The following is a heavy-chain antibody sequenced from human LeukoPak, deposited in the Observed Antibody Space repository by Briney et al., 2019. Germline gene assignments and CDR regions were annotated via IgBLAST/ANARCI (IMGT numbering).Heavy chain of an antibody. D-gene: IGHD2-15*01. CDR2: IFYTGST. J-gene: IGHJ6*03. CDR1: GGSISSSSYY. V-gene: IGHV4-39*01. Sequence: SETLSLTCTVSGGSISSSSYYWGWIRQPPGKGLEWIGSIFYTGSTYYNPSLKSRVTISVDTSKNQFSLKLTSVTAADTAVYYFARHGEGYCSSGSCYSDYYYYMDVWGKGTTVTVSS. CDR3: ARHGEGYCSSGSCYSDYYYYMDV.